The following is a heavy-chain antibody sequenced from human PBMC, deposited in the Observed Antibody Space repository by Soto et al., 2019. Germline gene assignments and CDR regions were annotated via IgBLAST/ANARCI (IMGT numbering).Heavy chain of an antibody. J-gene: IGHJ4*02. CDR3: ARRGSGSFFDS. V-gene: IGHV3-23*01. CDR1: GFTFSSYA. Sequence: EVQLLESGGGLVQPGGSLRLSCAASGFTFSSYAMSWVRQAPGKGLEWVSVISGSGGSTYYADSVKGRFTISRDNSKNTLYLQMNGLGAEDTAVYYCARRGSGSFFDSWGQGTLVTVSS. D-gene: IGHD1-26*01. CDR2: ISGSGGST.